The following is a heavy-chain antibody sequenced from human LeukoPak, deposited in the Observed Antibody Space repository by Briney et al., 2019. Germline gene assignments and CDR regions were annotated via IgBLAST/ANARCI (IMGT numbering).Heavy chain of an antibody. CDR2: INHSGST. CDR3: ARGPYYYGSGSYYNGYGMDV. D-gene: IGHD3-10*01. J-gene: IGHJ6*02. Sequence: PSETLSLTCAVYGGSFSGYYWSWIRQPPGKGLEWIGEINHSGSTNYNPSLKSRVTISVETSKNQFSLRLSSVTAADTAVYYCARGPYYYGSGSYYNGYGMDVWGQGTTVTVSS. V-gene: IGHV4-34*01. CDR1: GGSFSGYY.